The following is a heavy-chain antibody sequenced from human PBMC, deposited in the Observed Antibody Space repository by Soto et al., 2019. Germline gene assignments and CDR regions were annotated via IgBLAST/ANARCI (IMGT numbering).Heavy chain of an antibody. J-gene: IGHJ4*02. CDR2: IKSKVDGGTT. CDR3: TTDHPYEYDGSCYDH. Sequence: EVQLVQSGGGLVKPGGSLRLSCAGSGFIFSNAWMNWVRQAPGKGLEWVGRIKSKVDGGTTDYAAAVKGRLNISRDDSKNTVYLQMNSLKTEDTAVYYCTTDHPYEYDGSCYDHWGQGALITVSS. D-gene: IGHD3-22*01. CDR1: GFIFSNAW. V-gene: IGHV3-15*07.